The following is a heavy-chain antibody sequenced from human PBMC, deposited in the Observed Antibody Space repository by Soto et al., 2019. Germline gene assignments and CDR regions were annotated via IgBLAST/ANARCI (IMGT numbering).Heavy chain of an antibody. CDR3: ARYRGLYSYAS. V-gene: IGHV4-59*01. D-gene: IGHD5-18*01. Sequence: SETLSLTCTVSGGSISSYYWSWIPQPPGKGLEWIGYIYYSGSTNYNPSLKSRVTISVDTSKNQFSLKLSSVTAADTAVYYCARYRGLYSYASWGQGTLVTVSS. J-gene: IGHJ5*02. CDR1: GGSISSYY. CDR2: IYYSGST.